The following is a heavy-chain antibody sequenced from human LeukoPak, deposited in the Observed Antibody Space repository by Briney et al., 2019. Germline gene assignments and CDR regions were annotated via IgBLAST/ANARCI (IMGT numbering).Heavy chain of an antibody. Sequence: GGSLRLSCAASGFTLSNNYMSWVRQAPGKGREWVSVISSGDNTYYVESVKGRFTISTDNSKNTLFVQMNRLRAEDTAVYYCARRRVLDAPFDYRGRGTLVTVSS. V-gene: IGHV3-66*02. CDR2: ISSGDNT. CDR1: GFTLSNNY. J-gene: IGHJ4*02. D-gene: IGHD3/OR15-3a*01. CDR3: ARRRVLDAPFDY.